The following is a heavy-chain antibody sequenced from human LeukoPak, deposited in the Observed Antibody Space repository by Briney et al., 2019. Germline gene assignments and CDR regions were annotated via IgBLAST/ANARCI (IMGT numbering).Heavy chain of an antibody. CDR1: GGSFSGYY. Sequence: SETLSLTCAVYGGSFSGYYWSWIRQPPGKGLEWIGEINHSGSTNYNPSLKSRVTISVDTSKNQFSLKLSSVTAADTAVYYCARGRPSGYVAYWGQGTLVTVSS. CDR2: INHSGST. CDR3: ARGRPSGYVAY. J-gene: IGHJ4*02. V-gene: IGHV4-34*01. D-gene: IGHD1-26*01.